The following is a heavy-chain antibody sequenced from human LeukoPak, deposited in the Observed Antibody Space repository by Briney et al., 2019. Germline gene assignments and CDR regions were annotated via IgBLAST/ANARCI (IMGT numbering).Heavy chain of an antibody. J-gene: IGHJ6*02. CDR2: ISYDGSNK. Sequence: GRSLRLSCAASGFTFSSYAMHWVRQAPGKGLEWVAVISYDGSNKYYADSVKGRFTISRDNSKNTLYLQMNSLRAEDTAIYYCAKARYSSPYYYGMDVWGQGTTVTVSS. CDR3: AKARYSSPYYYGMDV. D-gene: IGHD6-13*01. CDR1: GFTFSSYA. V-gene: IGHV3-30-3*01.